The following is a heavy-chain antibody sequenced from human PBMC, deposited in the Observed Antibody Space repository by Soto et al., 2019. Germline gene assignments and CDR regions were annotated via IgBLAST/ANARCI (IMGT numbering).Heavy chain of an antibody. CDR3: ARVLSGSSLFDY. V-gene: IGHV4-59*01. CDR2: ISYSGNT. Sequence: SETLSLTCTVSGGSISSDYWSWIRQPPGKGLEWIGYISYSGNTNYNPSLKSLVTISVDTSKKQFSLKLRSVTAADTAVYYCARVLSGSSLFDYWGQGMLVTVSS. J-gene: IGHJ4*02. D-gene: IGHD1-26*01. CDR1: GGSISSDY.